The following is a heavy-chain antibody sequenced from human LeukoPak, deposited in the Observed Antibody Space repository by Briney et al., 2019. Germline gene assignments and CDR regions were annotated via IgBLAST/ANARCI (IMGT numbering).Heavy chain of an antibody. CDR1: GYTFTSYY. V-gene: IGHV1-46*01. J-gene: IGHJ4*02. Sequence: GASVKVSCKASGYTFTSYYIHWVRQAPGQGLEWMGIINPSGGSTNYAQKFQGRVSTTRDTSTSTVYMELSGLRSEDTAVYYCARTPDYYDGSGSDTTYYFDYWGQGTLVTVSS. CDR3: ARTPDYYDGSGSDTTYYFDY. CDR2: INPSGGST. D-gene: IGHD3-22*01.